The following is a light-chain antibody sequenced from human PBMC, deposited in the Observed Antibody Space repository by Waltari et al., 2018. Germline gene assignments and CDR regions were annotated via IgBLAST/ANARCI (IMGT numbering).Light chain of an antibody. J-gene: IGKJ1*01. V-gene: IGKV3-15*01. CDR2: GAS. Sequence: DIVMTQSPATLSVSPGERATLPCRASQSVGTNLAWYQQRPDQAPRLLLYGASSRATGIPARFSGSGSGTDFTLTINSLQPEDFALYYCQQYHNWPPWAFGQGTKVEIK. CDR3: QQYHNWPPWA. CDR1: QSVGTN.